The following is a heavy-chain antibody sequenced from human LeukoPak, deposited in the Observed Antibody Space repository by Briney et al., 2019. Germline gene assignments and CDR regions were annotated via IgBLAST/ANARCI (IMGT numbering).Heavy chain of an antibody. V-gene: IGHV1-69*13. D-gene: IGHD3-22*01. CDR2: IIPIFGTA. Sequence: SVKVSCKASGGTFSSYAISWVRQAPGQGLEWMGGIIPIFGTANYAQKFQGRVTITADESTSTAYMELSSLRSEDTAVYYCAREYYDSSGYLNAFGIWGQGTMVTVSS. CDR3: AREYYDSSGYLNAFGI. J-gene: IGHJ3*02. CDR1: GGTFSSYA.